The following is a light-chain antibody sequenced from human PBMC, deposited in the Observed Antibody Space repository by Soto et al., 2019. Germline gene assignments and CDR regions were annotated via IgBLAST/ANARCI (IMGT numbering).Light chain of an antibody. V-gene: IGKV3-20*01. CDR2: GAS. Sequence: EMLLTQSPCTLCLSAGGRASLSCGASQTVSSVHLAWYQHKPGQAPRPLIYGASRRATGVPDRFSGSGYGTDFTLSISRLEPEDFAVYYCQQHDNSLWTFGQGTKVDIK. CDR3: QQHDNSLWT. J-gene: IGKJ1*01. CDR1: QTVSSVH.